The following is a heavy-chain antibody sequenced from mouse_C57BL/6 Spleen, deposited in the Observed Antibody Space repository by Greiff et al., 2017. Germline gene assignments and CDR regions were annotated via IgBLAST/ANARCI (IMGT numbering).Heavy chain of an antibody. CDR1: GYSFTDYN. V-gene: IGHV1-39*01. CDR3: APGIYYYGSSAMDY. Sequence: EVKLMESGPELVKPGASVKISCKASGYSFTDYNMNWVKQSNGKSLEWIGVINPNYGTTSYNQKFKGKATLTVDQSSSTAYMQLNSLTSEDSAVYYCAPGIYYYGSSAMDYWGQGTSVTVSS. CDR2: INPNYGTT. D-gene: IGHD1-1*01. J-gene: IGHJ4*01.